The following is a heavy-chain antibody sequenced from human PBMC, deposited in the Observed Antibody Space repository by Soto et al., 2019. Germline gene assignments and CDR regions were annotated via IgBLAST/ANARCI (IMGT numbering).Heavy chain of an antibody. CDR2: ITPMFGTA. CDR3: AQTLGSAVAGPGRFDL. J-gene: IGHJ2*01. D-gene: IGHD6-19*01. Sequence: QVQLVQSGAEVKKPGSSVKVSCKASGGTFSRYAISWVRQAPGQGLEWMGGITPMFGTANYAQQFQGRVTITADESTSTDHMELRRLRSEDTAVYYCAQTLGSAVAGPGRFDLWGRGTLVIVSS. V-gene: IGHV1-69*12. CDR1: GGTFSRYA.